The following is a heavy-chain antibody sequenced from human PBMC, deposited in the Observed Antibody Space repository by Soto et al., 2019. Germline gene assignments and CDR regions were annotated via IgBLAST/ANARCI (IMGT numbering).Heavy chain of an antibody. J-gene: IGHJ4*02. CDR3: ARQFDYDTSGYYYAY. Sequence: SVKVSCKASGYTFTGYYMHWVRQAPGQGLEWMGGITPLFGTPNYAQRFQGRVTISADEVTSTAYMELRSLRSDDTGVYYCARQFDYDTSGYYYAYWGQGTLVTVSS. V-gene: IGHV1-69*13. D-gene: IGHD3-22*01. CDR2: ITPLFGTP. CDR1: GYTFTGYY.